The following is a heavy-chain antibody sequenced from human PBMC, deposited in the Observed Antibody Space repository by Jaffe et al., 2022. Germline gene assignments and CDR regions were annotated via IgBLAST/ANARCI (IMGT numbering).Heavy chain of an antibody. CDR3: ARVISPYYFDY. Sequence: QVQLQESGPGLVKPSETLSLTCAVSGYSISSGYYWGWIRQPPGKGLEWIGSIYHSGSTYYNPSLKSRVTISVDTSKNQFSLKLSSVTAADTAVYYCARVISPYYFDYWGQGTLVTVSS. CDR1: GYSISSGYY. J-gene: IGHJ4*02. D-gene: IGHD3-10*01. CDR2: IYHSGST. V-gene: IGHV4-38-2*01.